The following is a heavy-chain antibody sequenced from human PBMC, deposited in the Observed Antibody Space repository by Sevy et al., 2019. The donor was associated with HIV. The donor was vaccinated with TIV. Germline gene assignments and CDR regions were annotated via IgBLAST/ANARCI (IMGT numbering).Heavy chain of an antibody. Sequence: GGSLRLSCAASGFTFDDYAMHWVRQAPGKGLEWVSGISWNSGSIGYADSVKGRFTISRDNAQNSLYLQMNSLRAEDTALYYCAKDKVGSGSYYYYGMDVWGQGTTVTVSS. D-gene: IGHD1-26*01. CDR3: AKDKVGSGSYYYYGMDV. CDR1: GFTFDDYA. CDR2: ISWNSGSI. J-gene: IGHJ6*02. V-gene: IGHV3-9*01.